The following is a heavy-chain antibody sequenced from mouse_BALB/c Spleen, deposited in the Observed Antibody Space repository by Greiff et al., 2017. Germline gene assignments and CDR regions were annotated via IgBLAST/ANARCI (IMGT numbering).Heavy chain of an antibody. J-gene: IGHJ4*01. D-gene: IGHD2-4*01. CDR1: GYAFTNYL. V-gene: IGHV1-54*01. CDR3: ARGTMITTMDY. Sequence: QVQLQQSGAELVRPGTSVKVSCKASGYAFTNYLIEWVKQRPGQGLEWIGVINPGSGGTNYNEKFKGKAILTADKSSSTAYMQLSSLTSDDSAVYFCARGTMITTMDYWGQGTSVTVSS. CDR2: INPGSGGT.